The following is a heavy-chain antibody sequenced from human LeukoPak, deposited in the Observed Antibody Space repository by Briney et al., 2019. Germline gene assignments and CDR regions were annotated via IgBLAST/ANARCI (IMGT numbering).Heavy chain of an antibody. CDR3: AKGRRFGHSGSSFDY. V-gene: IGHV3-30*18. J-gene: IGHJ4*02. CDR2: ISYDGSNK. D-gene: IGHD1-26*01. Sequence: PGGSLRVSCAASGFTFSSYGMHWVRQAPGKGLEWVAVISYDGSNKYYADSVKGRFTISRDNSKNTLYLQMNSLRAEDTAAYYCAKGRRFGHSGSSFDYWGQGTLVTVSS. CDR1: GFTFSSYG.